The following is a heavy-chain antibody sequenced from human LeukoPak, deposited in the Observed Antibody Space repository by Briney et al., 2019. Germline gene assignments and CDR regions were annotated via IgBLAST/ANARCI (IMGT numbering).Heavy chain of an antibody. Sequence: SETLSLTCTVSGGSISSGSYYWSWIRQPAGKGLEWIGRIYTSGSTNYNPSLKSRVTISVDTSKNQFSLKLSSVTAADTAVYYCARGQWLVPFDYWGQGTLVTVSS. V-gene: IGHV4-61*02. CDR3: ARGQWLVPFDY. J-gene: IGHJ4*02. CDR2: IYTSGST. CDR1: GGSISSGSYY. D-gene: IGHD6-19*01.